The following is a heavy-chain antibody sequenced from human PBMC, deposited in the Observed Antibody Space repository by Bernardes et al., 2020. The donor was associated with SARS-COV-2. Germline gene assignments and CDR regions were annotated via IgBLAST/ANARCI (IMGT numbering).Heavy chain of an antibody. V-gene: IGHV3-30-3*01. J-gene: IGHJ4*02. Sequence: GGSLRLSCAASGFTFSNYAMHWVRQAPGKGLEWVAIISYDGTTKYNAYSVKGRFTISRDNSKNTLFLQMNSLTTEDTAFYYCAREWGEYTSSRFDYWGQGTLVTVSS. CDR1: GFTFSNYA. CDR2: ISYDGTTK. D-gene: IGHD6-6*01. CDR3: AREWGEYTSSRFDY.